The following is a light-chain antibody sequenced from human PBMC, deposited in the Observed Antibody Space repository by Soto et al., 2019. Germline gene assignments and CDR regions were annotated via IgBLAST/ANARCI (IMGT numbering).Light chain of an antibody. CDR3: QQYNSYPYT. V-gene: IGKV1-5*03. J-gene: IGKJ2*01. Sequence: DIQMTQSPSTLSASVGDRVTITCRASQSISSWLAWYQQQPGTAPTLLIYKASSLESGVPSRFSGSGSGTEFTLTISSLQPDDFATYYCQQYNSYPYTFGQGNKLEIK. CDR1: QSISSW. CDR2: KAS.